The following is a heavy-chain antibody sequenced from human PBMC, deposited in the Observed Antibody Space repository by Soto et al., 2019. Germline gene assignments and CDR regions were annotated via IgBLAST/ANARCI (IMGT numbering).Heavy chain of an antibody. CDR1: GFTFTSSA. J-gene: IGHJ4*02. Sequence: SVKVSCKASGFTFTSSAVQWVRQARGQRLEWIGWIVVGSGNTNYAQKFQERVTITRDMSTSTAYMELSSLRSEDTAVYYCAAEVRRSGDPFDYWGQGTLVTVSS. D-gene: IGHD4-17*01. CDR3: AAEVRRSGDPFDY. V-gene: IGHV1-58*01. CDR2: IVVGSGNT.